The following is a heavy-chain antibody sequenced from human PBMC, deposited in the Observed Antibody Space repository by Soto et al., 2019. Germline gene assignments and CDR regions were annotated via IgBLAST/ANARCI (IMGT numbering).Heavy chain of an antibody. D-gene: IGHD3-3*01. CDR3: ARGRFDFWSGPKGDAFIDY. CDR2: INHSGST. V-gene: IGHV4-34*01. Sequence: SETLSLTCAVYGGSFSGYYWSWIRQPPGKGLEWIGEINHSGSTNYNPSLKSRVTISVDTSKNQFSLKPSSVTAADTAVYYCARGRFDFWSGPKGDAFIDYWGQGTLVTVSS. J-gene: IGHJ4*02. CDR1: GGSFSGYY.